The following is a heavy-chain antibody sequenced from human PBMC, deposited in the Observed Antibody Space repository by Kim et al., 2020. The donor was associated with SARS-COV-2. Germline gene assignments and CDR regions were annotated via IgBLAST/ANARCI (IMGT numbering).Heavy chain of an antibody. D-gene: IGHD2-21*02. CDR3: AGYCGGDCSFDY. CDR2: IIPILGIA. CDR1: GGTFSSYA. V-gene: IGHV1-69*04. Sequence: SVKVSCKASGGTFSSYAISWVRQAPGQGLEWMGRIIPILGIANYAQKFQCRVTITADKSTSTAYMELSSLRSEDTAVYYCAGYCGGDCSFDYWGQGTLVTVSS. J-gene: IGHJ4*02.